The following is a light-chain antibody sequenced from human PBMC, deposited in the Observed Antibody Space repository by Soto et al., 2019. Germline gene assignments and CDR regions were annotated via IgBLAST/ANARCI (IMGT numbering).Light chain of an antibody. J-gene: IGKJ2*01. Sequence: EIVLTQSPGTLSLSPGERATLSCRASQSVSSSSLAWYQQKPGQAPRLLIYGASSMATGIPDRFSDSGSGTDFTLTISRLEPGDFAVLYCRQYGSSPYTFGQGTKREIK. CDR1: QSVSSSS. CDR2: GAS. V-gene: IGKV3-20*01. CDR3: RQYGSSPYT.